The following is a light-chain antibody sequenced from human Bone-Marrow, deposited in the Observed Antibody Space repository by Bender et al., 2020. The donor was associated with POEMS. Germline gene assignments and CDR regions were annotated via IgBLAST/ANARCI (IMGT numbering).Light chain of an antibody. V-gene: IGLV2-8*01. CDR3: SSYAGSNNYV. CDR2: EVS. CDR1: SSDLGDYTH. Sequence: QSALTQPPSASGSPGQSVTISCTGTSSDLGDYTHVSWYQQHPGKAPKLMIYEVSRRPSGVPDRFSGSKSGNTASLTVSGLQAEDEADYYCSSYAGSNNYVFGTGTKVTVL. J-gene: IGLJ1*01.